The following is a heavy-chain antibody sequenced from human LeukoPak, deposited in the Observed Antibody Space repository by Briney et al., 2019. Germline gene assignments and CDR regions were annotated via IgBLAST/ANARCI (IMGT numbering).Heavy chain of an antibody. Sequence: GESLKISCKGSGYSFTSYWIGWVRQMPWKGLEWMGIIYPGDSDTRYSPSFQGQVTISADKSISTAYLQWSSLKASDTAMYYCARPLVPAASNYYHYGMDVWGQGTTVTVSS. CDR3: ARPLVPAASNYYHYGMDV. D-gene: IGHD2-2*01. V-gene: IGHV5-51*01. CDR2: IYPGDSDT. CDR1: GYSFTSYW. J-gene: IGHJ6*02.